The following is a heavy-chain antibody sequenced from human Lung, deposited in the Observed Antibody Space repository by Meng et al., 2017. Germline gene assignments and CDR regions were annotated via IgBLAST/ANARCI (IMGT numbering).Heavy chain of an antibody. J-gene: IGHJ5*02. Sequence: QLQLQESVPGLVKPSETLSSNCTVAGGSISSSSYYWAWVRQPPGKGLEWIGSILSSGRTYYNLSLKSRVTISVDTSKNQFSLKLRSMTAADTAVYYCARHDTPPQFDPWGQGTLVTVSS. CDR3: ARHDTPPQFDP. CDR1: GGSISSSSYY. D-gene: IGHD2-15*01. CDR2: ILSSGRT. V-gene: IGHV4-39*01.